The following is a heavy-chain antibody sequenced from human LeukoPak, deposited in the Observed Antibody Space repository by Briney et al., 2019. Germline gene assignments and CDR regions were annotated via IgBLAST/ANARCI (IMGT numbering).Heavy chain of an antibody. CDR2: IIPIFGTA. Sequence: GASVKVSCKASGGTFSSYAINWVRQAPGQGLEWMGGIIPIFGTANYAQKFQGRVTITADESTSTAYMELSSLRSEDTAVYYCARDPRDRNWYFDLWGRGTLVTVSS. CDR3: ARDPRDRNWYFDL. D-gene: IGHD5-24*01. V-gene: IGHV1-69*13. CDR1: GGTFSSYA. J-gene: IGHJ2*01.